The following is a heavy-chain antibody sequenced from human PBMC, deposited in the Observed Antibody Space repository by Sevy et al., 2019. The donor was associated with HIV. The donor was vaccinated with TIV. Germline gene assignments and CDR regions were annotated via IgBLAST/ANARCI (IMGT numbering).Heavy chain of an antibody. V-gene: IGHV4-31*03. CDR1: GGSISSGGYY. CDR2: IYYTGPT. CDR3: ARKLGGYSLARHTEGSFDY. J-gene: IGHJ4*02. D-gene: IGHD5-18*01. Sequence: SETLSLTCSVSGGSISSGGYYWSWIRQHPGKGLEWLGDIYYTGPTYYNPSLKSRVTISIDTSKNQFSLKLSSVTAADTAVYYCARKLGGYSLARHTEGSFDYWGQGTLVTVSS.